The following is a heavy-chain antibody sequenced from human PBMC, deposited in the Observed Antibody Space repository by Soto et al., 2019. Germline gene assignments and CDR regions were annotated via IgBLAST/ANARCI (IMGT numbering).Heavy chain of an antibody. CDR3: AKDGPPYYDFWSGISDP. CDR2: ISYDGSNK. D-gene: IGHD3-3*01. Sequence: LRLCCAASGFTLSSYGMHWVRQAPGKGLEWVAVISYDGSNKYYADSVKGRFTISRDNSKNTLYLQMNSLRAEDTAVYYCAKDGPPYYDFWSGISDPWGQGTLVTVSS. J-gene: IGHJ5*02. V-gene: IGHV3-30*18. CDR1: GFTLSSYG.